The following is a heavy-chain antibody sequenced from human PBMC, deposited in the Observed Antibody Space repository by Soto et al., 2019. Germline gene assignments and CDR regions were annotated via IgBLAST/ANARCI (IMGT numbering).Heavy chain of an antibody. CDR2: IIPISETT. CDR3: ARSQGSSTSLEIYYYYYYGMDV. Sequence: QVQLVQSGAEVKKPGYSVKVSCKASGGTFSSYAISWVRQAPGQGLEWMGGIIPISETTNYAQKFQGRVTITADESQSTAYMELRSLRSEDTAVYYCARSQGSSTSLEIYYYYYYGMDVWGQGTTVTVSS. CDR1: GGTFSSYA. J-gene: IGHJ6*02. V-gene: IGHV1-69*01. D-gene: IGHD2-2*01.